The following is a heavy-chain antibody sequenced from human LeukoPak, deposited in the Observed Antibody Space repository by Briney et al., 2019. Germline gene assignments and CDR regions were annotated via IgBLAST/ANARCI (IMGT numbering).Heavy chain of an antibody. D-gene: IGHD7-27*01. CDR2: ISSLSRTI. CDR1: GFTFSSYN. Sequence: GGSLRLSCAAPGFTFSSYNMNWVRQAPGKGLEWVSYISSLSRTIYYADSVKGRFTISRDNAKSSLYLQMNSLRAEDTAVYCCARPRNWGSREGFDYWGQGTLVTVSS. CDR3: ARPRNWGSREGFDY. J-gene: IGHJ4*02. V-gene: IGHV3-48*01.